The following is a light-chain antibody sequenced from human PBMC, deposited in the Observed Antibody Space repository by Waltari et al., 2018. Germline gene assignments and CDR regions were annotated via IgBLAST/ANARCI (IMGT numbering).Light chain of an antibody. J-gene: IGLJ2*01. CDR2: EVS. CDR3: SSFAGSSQML. Sequence: QSAPTQPPSASGSPGQSVTISCTGTSSDVGGFDYFSWYQQHPGKVPRLMIYEVSKRPSGVPDRFSGSKSGNTASLTVSGLQVEDEADYYCSSFAGSSQMLFGGGTKLTVL. V-gene: IGLV2-8*01. CDR1: SSDVGGFDY.